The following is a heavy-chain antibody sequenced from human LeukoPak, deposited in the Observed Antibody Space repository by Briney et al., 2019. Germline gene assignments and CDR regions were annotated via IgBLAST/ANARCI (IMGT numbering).Heavy chain of an antibody. J-gene: IGHJ3*02. CDR2: TNHSGST. V-gene: IGHV4-34*01. Sequence: SETLSLTCAVYGGSFSGYYWSWIRQPPGKGLEWIGETNHSGSTNYNPSLKSRVTISVDTSKNQFSLKLSSVTAADTAVYYCARGLYCSSTSCYENAFDIWGQGTMVTVSS. CDR1: GGSFSGYY. D-gene: IGHD2-2*01. CDR3: ARGLYCSSTSCYENAFDI.